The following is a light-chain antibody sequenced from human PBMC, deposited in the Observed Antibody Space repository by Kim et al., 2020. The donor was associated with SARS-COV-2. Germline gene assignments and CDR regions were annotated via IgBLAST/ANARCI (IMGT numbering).Light chain of an antibody. CDR1: SGHSSYA. Sequence: LGASVQLTCTLSSGHSSYAIAWHQQQPEKGPRYLMKLNSDGSHCKGDGIPDRFSGSSSGAERYLTISSLQSEDEADYYCQTWGTGIFGGGTQLTVL. V-gene: IGLV4-69*01. J-gene: IGLJ2*01. CDR3: QTWGTGI. CDR2: LNSDGSH.